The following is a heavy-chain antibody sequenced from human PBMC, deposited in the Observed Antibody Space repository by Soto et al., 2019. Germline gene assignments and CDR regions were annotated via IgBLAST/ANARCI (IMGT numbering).Heavy chain of an antibody. J-gene: IGHJ4*02. CDR2: ISGSGGRS. CDR3: AKAYFVWSSEQPYYFDY. V-gene: IGHV3-23*01. CDR1: GFTFSNYA. Sequence: EVQLLDSGGGLVQPGGSLRLSCAASGFTFSNYAMTWVRQGPGKGLEWVSGISGSGGRSYYADSVKGRFTISRGISNTTLYLQMNSLRAEDTAVYYCAKAYFVWSSEQPYYFDYWGQGTLVTVSS. D-gene: IGHD3-16*01.